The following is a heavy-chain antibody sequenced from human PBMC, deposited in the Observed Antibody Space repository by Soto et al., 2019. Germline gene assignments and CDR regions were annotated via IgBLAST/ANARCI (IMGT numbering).Heavy chain of an antibody. CDR2: IYNSGST. V-gene: IGHV4-4*02. J-gene: IGHJ3*02. Sequence: QVQLQESGPGLVKPSGTLSLTCAVSSGSISSSNWWSWVRQPPGKGLEWIGEIYNSGSTNYNPSLKSRVTRSVDTSKNQFSLKLSSVTAADTAVYYCAGVRLPACLAVAGGGGAFDIWGQGTMVTVSS. CDR1: SGSISSSNW. D-gene: IGHD6-19*01. CDR3: AGVRLPACLAVAGGGGAFDI.